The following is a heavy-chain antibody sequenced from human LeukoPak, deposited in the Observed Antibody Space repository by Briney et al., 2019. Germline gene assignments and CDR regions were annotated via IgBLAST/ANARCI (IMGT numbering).Heavy chain of an antibody. CDR3: ARVAPNRRYCSGGSCLNYFDY. CDR2: IIPIFGTA. V-gene: IGHV1-69*13. J-gene: IGHJ4*02. D-gene: IGHD2-15*01. Sequence: SVKVSCKASGGTFGSYAISWVRQAPGQGLEWMGGIIPIFGTANYAQKFQGRVTITADESTSTAYMELSSLRSDDTAVYYCARVAPNRRYCSGGSCLNYFDYWGQGTLVTVSS. CDR1: GGTFGSYA.